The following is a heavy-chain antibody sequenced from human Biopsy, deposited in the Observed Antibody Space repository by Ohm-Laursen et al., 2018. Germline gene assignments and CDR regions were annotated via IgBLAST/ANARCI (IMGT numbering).Heavy chain of an antibody. D-gene: IGHD6-19*01. CDR2: ISPKSGGT. J-gene: IGHJ4*02. Sequence: GASVKVSCKASGFSFTGYYIHWVRQAPGQGLEWTGWISPKSGGTNYAQKFQGNITMTKNTSMSTAYMEMSRLRSDDTAVYYCALQSVAQMKNFDYWGQGTLVTVPS. CDR1: GFSFTGYY. V-gene: IGHV1-2*02. CDR3: ALQSVAQMKNFDY.